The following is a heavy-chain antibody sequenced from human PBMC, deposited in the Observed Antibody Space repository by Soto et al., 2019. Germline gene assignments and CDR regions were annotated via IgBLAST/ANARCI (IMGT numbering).Heavy chain of an antibody. Sequence: PGGSLRLSCVASEFTVSSNYMSWVRQAPGKWLEWVSVIYSGGGTTYHADSVKGRFTISRDKSKNTLHLQMNSLRAEDTAVYYCARCREAAYFDYWGQGXLVTVYS. CDR3: ARCREAAYFDY. D-gene: IGHD1-26*01. CDR2: IYSGGGTT. CDR1: EFTVSSNY. V-gene: IGHV3-53*01. J-gene: IGHJ4*02.